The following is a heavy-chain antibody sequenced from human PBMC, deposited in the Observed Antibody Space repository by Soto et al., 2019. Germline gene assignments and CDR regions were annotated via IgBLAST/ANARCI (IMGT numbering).Heavy chain of an antibody. D-gene: IGHD1-26*01. CDR1: GGSVSSGSYY. Sequence: SETLSLTCTVSGGSVSSGSYYWSWILQPPGKGLEWIGYIYYSGSTNYNPSLKSRVTISVDTSKNQFSLKLSSVTAADTAVYYCARDGRDRVVGATNAAFDIWGQGTMVTVSS. V-gene: IGHV4-61*01. CDR2: IYYSGST. J-gene: IGHJ3*02. CDR3: ARDGRDRVVGATNAAFDI.